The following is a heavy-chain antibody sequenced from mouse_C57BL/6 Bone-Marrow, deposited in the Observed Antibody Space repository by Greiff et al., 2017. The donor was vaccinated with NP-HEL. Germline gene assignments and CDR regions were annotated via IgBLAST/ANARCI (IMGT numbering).Heavy chain of an antibody. CDR3: ARCLYYGSSYVDY. D-gene: IGHD1-1*01. J-gene: IGHJ2*01. CDR2: IDPSDSYT. CDR1: GYTFTSYW. V-gene: IGHV1-69*01. Sequence: QVQLQQPGAELVMPGASVKLSCKASGYTFTSYWMHWVKQRPGQGLEWIGEIDPSDSYTNYNQKFKGKSTLTVDKSSSTAYMQLSSLTSEDSAVYYCARCLYYGSSYVDYWGQGTTLTVSS.